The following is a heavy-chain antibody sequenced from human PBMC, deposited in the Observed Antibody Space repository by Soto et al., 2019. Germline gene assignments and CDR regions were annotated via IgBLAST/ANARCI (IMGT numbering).Heavy chain of an antibody. CDR1: GFTVSSNY. CDR2: IYSGGST. CDR3: ASKFGSGYYYYYMDV. Sequence: EVQLVESGGGLVQPGGSLRLSCAASGFTVSSNYMSWVRQAPGKGLEWVSVIYSGGSTYYADSVKGRFTISRDNSKNTLYLQMNSLRAEDTAVYYCASKFGSGYYYYYMDVCGKGATVTVS. J-gene: IGHJ6*03. V-gene: IGHV3-66*01. D-gene: IGHD3-22*01.